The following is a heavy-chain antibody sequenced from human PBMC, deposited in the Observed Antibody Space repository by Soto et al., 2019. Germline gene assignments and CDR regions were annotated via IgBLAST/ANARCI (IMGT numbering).Heavy chain of an antibody. Sequence: GASVKVSCKTSGFTFSSSAVHWVRQAPGQRLEWMGWINAGNGNTKYSQKFQGRVTITRDTSASTAYMELSSLRSEDTAVYYCARSTVTIAFDIWGQGTMVTVSS. CDR1: GFTFSSSA. CDR2: INAGNGNT. V-gene: IGHV1-3*01. CDR3: ARSTVTIAFDI. J-gene: IGHJ3*02. D-gene: IGHD4-4*01.